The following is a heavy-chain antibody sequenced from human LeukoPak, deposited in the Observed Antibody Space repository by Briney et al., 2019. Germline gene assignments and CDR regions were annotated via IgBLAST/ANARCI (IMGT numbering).Heavy chain of an antibody. Sequence: SETLSLTCTVSGGSTSSGDYYWSWIRQPPGKGLEWIGYIYYSGSTYYNPSLKSRVTISVDTSKNQFSLKLSSVTAADTAVYYCARFNPVGGQLFDYWGQGTLVTVSS. CDR1: GGSTSSGDYY. CDR3: ARFNPVGGQLFDY. D-gene: IGHD3-16*01. J-gene: IGHJ4*02. V-gene: IGHV4-30-4*08. CDR2: IYYSGST.